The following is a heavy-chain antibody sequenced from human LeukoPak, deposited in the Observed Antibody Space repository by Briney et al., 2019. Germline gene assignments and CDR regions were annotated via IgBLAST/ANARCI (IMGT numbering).Heavy chain of an antibody. CDR2: FDPEDGET. CDR1: GYTLTELS. J-gene: IGHJ4*02. V-gene: IGHV1-24*01. CDR3: ATLPKEQWLVIDYYFDY. D-gene: IGHD6-19*01. Sequence: ASVKVSCKVSGYTLTELSMHWVRQAPGKGLEWMGGFDPEDGETIYAQKFQGRVTMTEDTSTDTAYMERSSLRSEDTAVYYCATLPKEQWLVIDYYFDYWGQGTLVTVSS.